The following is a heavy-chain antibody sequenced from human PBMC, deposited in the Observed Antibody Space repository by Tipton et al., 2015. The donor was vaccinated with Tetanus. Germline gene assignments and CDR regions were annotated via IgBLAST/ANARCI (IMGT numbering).Heavy chain of an antibody. V-gene: IGHV1-8*01. Sequence: QSGAEVKKPGASVKVSCKASGYTFTSYDINWVRQATGQGLEWMGWMNPNSGNTGYAQKFQGRVTMTRNTSISTACMELSSLRSEDTAVYYRARRPAFGYSSSWFGYYYGMDVWGQGTTVTVSS. D-gene: IGHD6-13*01. J-gene: IGHJ6*02. CDR1: GYTFTSYD. CDR3: ARRPAFGYSSSWFGYYYGMDV. CDR2: MNPNSGNT.